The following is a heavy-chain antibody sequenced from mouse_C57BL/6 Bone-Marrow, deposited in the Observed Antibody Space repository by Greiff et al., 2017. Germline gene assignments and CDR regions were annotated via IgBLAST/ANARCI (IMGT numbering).Heavy chain of an antibody. CDR3: TRIYDVTFDY. J-gene: IGHJ2*01. D-gene: IGHD2-12*01. V-gene: IGHV14-1*01. CDR2: IDPEDGDT. CDR1: GFNIKDYY. Sequence: VQLQQSGAELVRPGASVKLSCTASGFNIKDYYMHWVKQRPEQGLEWIGKIDPEDGDTEYASKFQGKATMTADTSSNTAYLQLSSLTSEDTAVYYCTRIYDVTFDYWGQGTTLTVSA.